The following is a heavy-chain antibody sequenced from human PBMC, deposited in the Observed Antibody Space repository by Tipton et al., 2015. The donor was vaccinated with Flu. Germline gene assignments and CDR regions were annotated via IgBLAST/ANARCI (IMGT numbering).Heavy chain of an antibody. Sequence: TLSLTCTVSGASISSRSYYWGWIRQPPGKGLEWIGCIYSSGSTYYNPSLKSRVTISLDTSKNQFSLKLSSVTAADTAVYYCAREKDSSGSEYLQHWGQGTLVTVSS. CDR3: AREKDSSGSEYLQH. J-gene: IGHJ1*01. CDR2: IYSSGST. V-gene: IGHV4-39*07. CDR1: GASISSRSYY. D-gene: IGHD6-19*01.